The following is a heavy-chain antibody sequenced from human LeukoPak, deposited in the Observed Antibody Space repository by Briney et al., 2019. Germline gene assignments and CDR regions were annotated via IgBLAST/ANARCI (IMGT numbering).Heavy chain of an antibody. J-gene: IGHJ3*02. V-gene: IGHV4-59*08. CDR1: GGSISSYY. CDR3: ATRTRYYGSGDDAFDI. Sequence: SETLSLTCTVPGGSISSYYWSWIRQPPGKGLEWIGYIYYSGSTNYNPSLKSRVTISVDTSKNQFSLKLSSVTAADTAVYYCATRTRYYGSGDDAFDIWGQGTMVTVSS. CDR2: IYYSGST. D-gene: IGHD3-10*01.